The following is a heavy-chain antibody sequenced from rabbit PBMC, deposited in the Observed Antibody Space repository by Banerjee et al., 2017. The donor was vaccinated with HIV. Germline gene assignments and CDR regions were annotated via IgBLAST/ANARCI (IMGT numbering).Heavy chain of an antibody. Sequence: QEQLVESGGGLVQPEGSLTLTCTASGFSFSSYWICWVRQAPGKGLEWIACIYAGNSGSTDYANWAKGRFTISKTSSTTVTLQMTSLTAADTATYFCARDYYGSLGWSDLWGPGTLVTVS. D-gene: IGHD5-1*01. V-gene: IGHV1S45*01. CDR1: GFSFSSYW. CDR2: IYAGNSGST. J-gene: IGHJ6*01. CDR3: ARDYYGSLGWSDL.